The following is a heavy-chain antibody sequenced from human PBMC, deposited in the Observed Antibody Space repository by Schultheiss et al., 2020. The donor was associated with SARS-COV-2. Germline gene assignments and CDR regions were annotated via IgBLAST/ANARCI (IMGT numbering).Heavy chain of an antibody. CDR2: IYPGDSDT. CDR3: ARQGSGWTSTPFDY. D-gene: IGHD6-19*01. CDR1: GYSFTSYW. J-gene: IGHJ4*02. V-gene: IGHV5-51*01. Sequence: GGSLRLSCKGFGYSFTSYWIAWVRQMPGKGLEWMGIIYPGDSDTRYSPSFQGQVTISADKSISTAYLQWSSLKATETAMYYCARQGSGWTSTPFDYWGQGTLVTVSS.